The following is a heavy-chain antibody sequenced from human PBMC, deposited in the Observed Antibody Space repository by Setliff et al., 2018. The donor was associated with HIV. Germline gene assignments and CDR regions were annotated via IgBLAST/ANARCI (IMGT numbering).Heavy chain of an antibody. J-gene: IGHJ5*01. V-gene: IGHV4-39*07. CDR1: GASISTNTYY. D-gene: IGHD4-17*01. Sequence: PSETLSLTCGISGASISTNTYYWGWIRQPPRKGLEWVGSIFYSGDTYYNPSLQSRVTISVDTSKNHFSLNLDSVTAADTALYYCARGRWGHGDFYSWGQGTLVTVSS. CDR2: IFYSGDT. CDR3: ARGRWGHGDFYS.